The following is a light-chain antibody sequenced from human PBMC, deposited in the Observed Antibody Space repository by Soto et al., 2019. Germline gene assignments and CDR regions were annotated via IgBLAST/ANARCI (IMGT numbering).Light chain of an antibody. CDR3: SSYARNNIVVI. J-gene: IGLJ2*01. Sequence: QSALTQPPSASGAPGQSGTISFTGTSSDVGTYDYVSWYQQHPGKAPKLMIYEVTKRPSGVPDRFSFSTSGNTTSLPVSGLQSEDEADYYCSSYARNNIVVIFGRGTKLTAL. V-gene: IGLV2-8*01. CDR2: EVT. CDR1: SSDVGTYDY.